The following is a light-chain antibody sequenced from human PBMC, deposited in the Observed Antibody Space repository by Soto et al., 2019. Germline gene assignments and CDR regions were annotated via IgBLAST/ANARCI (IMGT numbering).Light chain of an antibody. V-gene: IGKV1-5*03. J-gene: IGKJ4*01. CDR1: QSISTW. CDR2: KAS. CDR3: QQYNTYPLT. Sequence: DIPMTQSPSTLSASVGDRVTITCRASQSISTWLAWYQQKAGKAPQLLIYKASSLEGVVTSRCGGSGSPTEFNITISGLQPDDFATYCCQQYNTYPLTFGGGTTVDIK.